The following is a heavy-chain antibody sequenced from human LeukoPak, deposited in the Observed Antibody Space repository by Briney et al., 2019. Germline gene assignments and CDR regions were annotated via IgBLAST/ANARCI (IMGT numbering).Heavy chain of an antibody. J-gene: IGHJ4*02. V-gene: IGHV3-66*01. CDR2: IYSGGST. CDR1: GFTVSSNY. D-gene: IGHD6-19*01. CDR3: ARGIAVADTGFFDY. Sequence: GGSLRLSCAASGFTVSSNYMTWVRQAPGKGLEWVSVIYSGGSTYYADSVKGRFTISRDNSKSTLCLQMNSLRVEDTAVYYCARGIAVADTGFFDYWGQGTLVTVSS.